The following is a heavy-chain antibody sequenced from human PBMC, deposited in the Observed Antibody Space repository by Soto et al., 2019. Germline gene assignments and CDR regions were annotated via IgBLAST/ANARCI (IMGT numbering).Heavy chain of an antibody. J-gene: IGHJ5*02. CDR1: GGSSSSGGYY. D-gene: IGHD3-3*01. Sequence: SETLSLNRTVSGGSSSSGGYYWSWIRQHPGKGLEWIGYIYYSGSTYYNPPLKSRFTISVDTSKNQFSLKLSSVTAADTAVYYCARVFFWRGFKPQVAAGLAPRGQGTLVPVSP. CDR3: ARVFFWRGFKPQVAAGLAP. CDR2: IYYSGST. V-gene: IGHV4-31*03.